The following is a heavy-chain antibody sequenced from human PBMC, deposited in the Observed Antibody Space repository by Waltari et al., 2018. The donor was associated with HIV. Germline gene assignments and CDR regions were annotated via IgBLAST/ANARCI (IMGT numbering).Heavy chain of an antibody. CDR2: IRGSGVST. D-gene: IGHD6-13*01. CDR3: VKEHQYSHSWYSYYGMDV. CDR1: GFTFSNYG. Sequence: EVQVLESGGALVQPGGSLRLSCAASGFTFSNYGMSWVHQAPGKVLEWVSTIRGSGVSTYCADSVKGRFIVSRDHSKNTLYLQMNSLRAEDTAVYFCVKEHQYSHSWYSYYGMDVWGQGTTVTVSS. J-gene: IGHJ6*02. V-gene: IGHV3-23*01.